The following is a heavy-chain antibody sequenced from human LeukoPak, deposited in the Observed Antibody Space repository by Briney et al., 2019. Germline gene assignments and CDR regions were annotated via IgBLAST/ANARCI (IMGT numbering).Heavy chain of an antibody. D-gene: IGHD6-19*01. V-gene: IGHV4-59*01. Sequence: SATLSPTCTVAGGSINTYFCSWIRQPPGKGLGWIGYIYYSGSSNYNPSLKSRVTISVDTSKNQFSLRLSSVAAAYRDVYYCARGVTGGWYGDFQHWGQGTLVTVSS. CDR3: ARGVTGGWYGDFQH. CDR2: IYYSGSS. CDR1: GGSINTYF. J-gene: IGHJ1*01.